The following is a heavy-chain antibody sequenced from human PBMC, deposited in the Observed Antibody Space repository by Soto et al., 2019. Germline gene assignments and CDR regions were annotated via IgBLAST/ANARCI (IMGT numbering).Heavy chain of an antibody. Sequence: GASVKVSCKASGYTFTSYGISWVRQAPGQGLEWMGWISAYNGNTNYAQKLQGRVTMTTDTSTSTAYMELRSLRSDDTAVYYCARDRPLELLTHGHSPRENGMDVWGQGTTVTVSS. D-gene: IGHD1-7*01. CDR3: ARDRPLELLTHGHSPRENGMDV. CDR2: ISAYNGNT. V-gene: IGHV1-18*01. CDR1: GYTFTSYG. J-gene: IGHJ6*02.